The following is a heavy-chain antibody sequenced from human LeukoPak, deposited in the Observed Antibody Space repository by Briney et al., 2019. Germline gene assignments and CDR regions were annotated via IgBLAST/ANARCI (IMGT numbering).Heavy chain of an antibody. CDR1: GYSISSGYY. V-gene: IGHV4-38-2*01. Sequence: SETLSLTSAVSGYSISSGYYWGWIRQPPGKGLEWIGSIYHSGSTYYNPSLKSRVTISVDTSKNQFSLKLSSVTAADTAVYYCASTIAARNWFDPWGQGTLVTVSS. D-gene: IGHD6-13*01. CDR3: ASTIAARNWFDP. CDR2: IYHSGST. J-gene: IGHJ5*02.